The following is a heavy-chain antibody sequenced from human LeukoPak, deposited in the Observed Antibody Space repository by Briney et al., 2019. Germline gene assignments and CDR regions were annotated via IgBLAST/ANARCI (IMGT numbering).Heavy chain of an antibody. Sequence: PGGSLRLSCAASGFTFNTYRMNWVRQAPGKGLEWVSSISSTSSSIDYADSVKGRFTISRDNAKNSLYLQMNSLRAEDTAVYYCATVPHVRHPFDYWGQGTLVTVSS. CDR1: GFTFNTYR. V-gene: IGHV3-21*01. D-gene: IGHD3-10*01. CDR2: ISSTSSSI. CDR3: ATVPHVRHPFDY. J-gene: IGHJ4*02.